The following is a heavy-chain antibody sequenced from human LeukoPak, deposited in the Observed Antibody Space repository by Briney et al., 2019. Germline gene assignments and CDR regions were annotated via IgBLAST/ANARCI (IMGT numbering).Heavy chain of an antibody. CDR2: INTNTGNP. V-gene: IGHV7-4-1*02. CDR1: GYTLSSYA. D-gene: IGHD3-10*01. J-gene: IGHJ4*02. Sequence: ASVKVSCKVSGYTLSSYAMNWARQAPGQGPEWMGWINTNTGNPTYAQGFTGRFVFSLDTSVSTAYLQISSLKAEDTAVYYCARGGWYGESYFDYWGQGTLVTVSS. CDR3: ARGGWYGESYFDY.